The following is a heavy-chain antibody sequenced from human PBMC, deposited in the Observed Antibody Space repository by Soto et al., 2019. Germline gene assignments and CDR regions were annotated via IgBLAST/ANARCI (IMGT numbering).Heavy chain of an antibody. CDR3: ARHYCSSTSCYPVYYYYGMDV. Sequence: PGESLKISCKGSGYSFTSYWIGWVRQMPGKGLEWMGIIYPGDSDTRYSPSFQGQVTISADKSISTAYLQWSSLKASDTAMYYCARHYCSSTSCYPVYYYYGMDVWGQETTGTVPS. D-gene: IGHD2-2*01. J-gene: IGHJ6*02. CDR1: GYSFTSYW. CDR2: IYPGDSDT. V-gene: IGHV5-51*01.